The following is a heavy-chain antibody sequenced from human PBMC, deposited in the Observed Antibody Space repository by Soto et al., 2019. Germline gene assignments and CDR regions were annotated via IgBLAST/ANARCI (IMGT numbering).Heavy chain of an antibody. CDR3: ARVAHSRGWIFDY. Sequence: EVQLVESGGDLVQPGGSLRLSCAASAFTFSRYWMSWVRQIPGRGLEWVANIKEDGSERYYVDSMRGRVTISRDNAKNSLFLQMNSLRAEDTALYCCARVAHSRGWIFDYWGQGTLVTVSS. J-gene: IGHJ4*02. V-gene: IGHV3-7*01. CDR1: AFTFSRYW. D-gene: IGHD6-19*01. CDR2: IKEDGSER.